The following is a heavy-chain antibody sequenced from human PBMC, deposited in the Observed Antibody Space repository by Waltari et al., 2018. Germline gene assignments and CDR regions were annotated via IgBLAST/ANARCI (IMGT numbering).Heavy chain of an antibody. CDR1: GFTFSSYG. Sequence: QVQLVESGGGVVQPGGSLRLSCAASGFTFSSYGMHWVRQAPGTGLEWVTFIRYDGSNKYYADSVKGRSTISRDNSKNTLYLQMNSLRAEDTAVYYCAKDIGYCTSTSCYNYYFYMDVWGKGTTVTVSS. V-gene: IGHV3-30*02. CDR2: IRYDGSNK. D-gene: IGHD2-2*01. J-gene: IGHJ6*03. CDR3: AKDIGYCTSTSCYNYYFYMDV.